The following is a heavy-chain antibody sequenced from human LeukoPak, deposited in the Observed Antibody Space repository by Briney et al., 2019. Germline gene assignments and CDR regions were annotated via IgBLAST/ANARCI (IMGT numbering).Heavy chain of an antibody. D-gene: IGHD5-12*01. CDR3: ARSIVADDGDFDY. V-gene: IGHV1-2*02. CDR2: INPNSGGT. Sequence: ASVKVSCKASGYTFTGYYMHWVRQAPGQGLEWMGWINPNSGGTNYAQKFQGRVTMTRDTSISTAYMELSRLRSDDTAVYYCARSIVADDGDFDYWGQGTLVTVSS. J-gene: IGHJ4*02. CDR1: GYTFTGYY.